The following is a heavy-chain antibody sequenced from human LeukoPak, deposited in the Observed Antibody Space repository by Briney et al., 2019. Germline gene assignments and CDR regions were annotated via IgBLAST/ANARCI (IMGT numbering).Heavy chain of an antibody. Sequence: SVNVSCKASGGTFSSYAISWVRQAPGQGLEWMGGIIPIFGTANYAQKFQGRVTITADESTSTAYMELSSLRSEDTAVYYCAIHYYDSSGYSYYFDYWGQGTLVTVSS. CDR1: GGTFSSYA. CDR2: IIPIFGTA. V-gene: IGHV1-69*13. CDR3: AIHYYDSSGYSYYFDY. D-gene: IGHD3-22*01. J-gene: IGHJ4*02.